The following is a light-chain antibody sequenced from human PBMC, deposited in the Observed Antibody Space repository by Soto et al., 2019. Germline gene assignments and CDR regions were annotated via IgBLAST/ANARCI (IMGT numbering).Light chain of an antibody. Sequence: EIVLTQSPGTLSLSPGERVALSFMASQSVSNNHLAWYQQKPGQAPRLLIYGASSRATGIPDRFSGSGSGTDFTLTISSLQPEDFAVYSCQQYSISPITFGQGTRLEI. CDR3: QQYSISPIT. J-gene: IGKJ5*01. CDR1: QSVSNNH. CDR2: GAS. V-gene: IGKV3-20*01.